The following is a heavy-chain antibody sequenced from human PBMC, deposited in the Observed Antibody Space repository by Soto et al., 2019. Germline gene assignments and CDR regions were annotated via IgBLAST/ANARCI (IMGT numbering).Heavy chain of an antibody. J-gene: IGHJ4*02. V-gene: IGHV1-18*01. CDR2: ISAYNGNT. CDR1: GYTFPSYG. Sequence: QVQLVQSGAEMKKPGASVKVSCKASGYTFPSYGISWVRQAPGQGLEWMGAISAYNGNTHFSQQFQGRVTMSTDTSTTTAYMELRSLRSEDTAVYYCAGTPAGGGSPLWGQGTLVTVSS. D-gene: IGHD1-26*01. CDR3: AGTPAGGGSPL.